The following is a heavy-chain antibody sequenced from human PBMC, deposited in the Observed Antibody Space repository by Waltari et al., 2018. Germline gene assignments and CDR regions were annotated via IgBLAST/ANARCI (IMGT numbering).Heavy chain of an antibody. Sequence: QVPLQESGPGLVKPSETLSLTCTVSGDSINSYYWTWIRQPPGKGLEWIGHIYYSGSSKYNPSLKSRLTTSVDTSKNQFSLNLRSVTAADTAVYYCARVRGYHYVDSWSQGTLVTVSS. V-gene: IGHV4-59*01. CDR1: GDSINSYY. J-gene: IGHJ4*02. CDR3: ARVRGYHYVDS. D-gene: IGHD3-22*01. CDR2: IYYSGSS.